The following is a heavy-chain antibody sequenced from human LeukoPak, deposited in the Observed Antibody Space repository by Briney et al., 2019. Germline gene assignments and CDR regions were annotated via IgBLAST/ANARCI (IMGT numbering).Heavy chain of an antibody. J-gene: IGHJ4*02. CDR1: GFTFSSYE. CDR3: ARDRGYSNYYDY. D-gene: IGHD5-12*01. CDR2: ISSSGSTI. V-gene: IGHV3-48*03. Sequence: GGSLRLSCAASGFTFSSYEMNWGRQAPGKGLGWGSYISSSGSTIYYADSVKGRLTISRDNPKNSLYLQMTSLRADDTAVYYCARDRGYSNYYDYWGQGTLLTVSS.